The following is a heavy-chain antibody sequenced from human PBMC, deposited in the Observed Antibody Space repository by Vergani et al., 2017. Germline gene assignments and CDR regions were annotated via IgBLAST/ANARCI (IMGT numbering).Heavy chain of an antibody. J-gene: IGHJ3*02. CDR3: ARDGRWLQFRGAFDI. CDR1: GFPFSTYG. V-gene: IGHV3-NL1*01. Sequence: QVQLVESGGGVVQPGESLRLSCAASGFPFSTYGMHWVRQAPGKGLEWVAVIYSGGSTYYADSVKGRFTISRDNSKNTLYLQMNSLRAEDTAVYYCARDGRWLQFRGAFDIWGQGTMVTVSS. CDR2: IYSGGST. D-gene: IGHD5-24*01.